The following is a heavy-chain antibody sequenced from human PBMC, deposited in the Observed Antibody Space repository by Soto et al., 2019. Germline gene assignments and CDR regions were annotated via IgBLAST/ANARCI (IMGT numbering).Heavy chain of an antibody. V-gene: IGHV1-18*01. J-gene: IGHJ4*02. CDR2: ISAYNGNT. D-gene: IGHD6-13*01. Sequence: QVQLVQSGAEVKKPGASVKVSCKASGYTFTSYGISWVRQAPGQGLEWMGWISAYNGNTNYAQKLQGRVTMTTDTSPSTASLELRSLRSADTAVYYCAREQQLVCSSAFADWGQGPLVTVSS. CDR1: GYTFTSYG. CDR3: AREQQLVCSSAFAD.